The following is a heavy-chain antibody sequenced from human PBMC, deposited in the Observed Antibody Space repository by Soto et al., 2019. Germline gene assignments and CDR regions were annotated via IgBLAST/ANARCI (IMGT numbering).Heavy chain of an antibody. Sequence: GASVKVSCNASGYTFTSYDINWVRQATGQGLEWMGWMNPNSGNTGYAQKFQGRVTMTRNTSISTAYMELSSLRSEDTAVYYCAREDGSGSYYNGNWFDPWGQGTLVTVSS. CDR3: AREDGSGSYYNGNWFDP. J-gene: IGHJ5*02. CDR2: MNPNSGNT. D-gene: IGHD3-10*01. V-gene: IGHV1-8*01. CDR1: GYTFTSYD.